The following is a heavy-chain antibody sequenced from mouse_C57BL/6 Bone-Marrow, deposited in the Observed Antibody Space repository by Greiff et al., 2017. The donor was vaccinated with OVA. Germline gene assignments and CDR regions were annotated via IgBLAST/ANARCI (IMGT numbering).Heavy chain of an antibody. CDR3: ARSRDGYYVRYFDV. CDR1: GYAFSSSW. V-gene: IGHV1-82*01. D-gene: IGHD2-3*01. Sequence: PLQQSGPELVKPGASVKISCKASGYAFSSSWMNWVKQRPGKGLEWIGRIYPGDGDTNYNGKFKGKATLTADKSSSTAYMQLSSLTSEDSAVYFCARSRDGYYVRYFDVWGTGTTVTVSS. J-gene: IGHJ1*03. CDR2: IYPGDGDT.